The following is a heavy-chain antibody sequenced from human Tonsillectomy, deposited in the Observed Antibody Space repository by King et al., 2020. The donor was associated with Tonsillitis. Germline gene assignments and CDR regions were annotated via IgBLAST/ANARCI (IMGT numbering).Heavy chain of an antibody. V-gene: IGHV4-30-4*01. CDR2: IYYSGST. CDR1: GVSIRSCDYY. J-gene: IGHJ4*02. Sequence: QLQESGPGLVKPSQTLSLTCTVSGVSIRSCDYYWIWIRQPPGKGLEWIVYIYYSGSTYYHPALKSRVTISVDTSKNQFSLKLSPVTAADTAVYYCAREKGGGYQDYWGQGTLVTVSS. D-gene: IGHD1-26*01. CDR3: AREKGGGYQDY.